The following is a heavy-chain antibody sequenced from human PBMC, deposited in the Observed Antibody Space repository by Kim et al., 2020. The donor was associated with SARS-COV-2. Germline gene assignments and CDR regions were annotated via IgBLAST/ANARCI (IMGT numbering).Heavy chain of an antibody. CDR2: IYSGGSST. CDR3: AKGGIPNWIDP. V-gene: IGHV3-23*03. Sequence: GGSLRLSCAASGFTFSSYAMSWVRQAPGKGLEWVSVIYSGGSSTYYADSVKGRFTISRDNSKNTLYLQMNSLRAEDTAVYYCAKGGIPNWIDPWGQGTLVTVSS. J-gene: IGHJ5*02. CDR1: GFTFSSYA.